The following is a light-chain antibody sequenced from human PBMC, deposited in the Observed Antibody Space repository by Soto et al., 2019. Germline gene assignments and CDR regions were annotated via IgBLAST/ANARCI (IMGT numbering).Light chain of an antibody. CDR1: QSITTW. J-gene: IGKJ1*01. CDR3: QQYDNGSWT. V-gene: IGKV1-5*03. CDR2: KAS. Sequence: DIQMTQSPSTLSASVGDRVIITCRASQSITTWLAWYQQKPGKAPNLLIYKASTLKSGGPSRFSVCGSGTEFTLSISSLQPDDVATYYCQQYDNGSWTFGQGTKVEIK.